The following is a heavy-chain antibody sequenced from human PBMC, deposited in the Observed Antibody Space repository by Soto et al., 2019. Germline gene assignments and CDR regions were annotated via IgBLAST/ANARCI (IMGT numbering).Heavy chain of an antibody. CDR1: GGYFNDNY. D-gene: IGHD3-10*01. V-gene: IGHV4-34*01. CDR3: ATSLWFATQVEL. CDR2: ISRSGTT. J-gene: IGHJ5*02. Sequence: QVQLQQWGAGLLKPSETLSLSCAVYGGYFNDNYYTWFRQPPGKGLEWIGEISRSGTTKYIPSLKSRASISFDTSKTQVSLKVTSVTAADTAVYYCATSLWFATQVELWGQGALVTVSS.